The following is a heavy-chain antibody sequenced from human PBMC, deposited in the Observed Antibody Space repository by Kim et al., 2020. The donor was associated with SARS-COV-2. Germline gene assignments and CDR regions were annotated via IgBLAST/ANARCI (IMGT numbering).Heavy chain of an antibody. J-gene: IGHJ5*02. CDR2: IYSGGST. Sequence: GGSLRLSCAASGFTVSSNYMSWVRQAPGKGLEWVSVIYSGGSTYYADSVKGRFTISRDNSKNTLYLQMNSLRAEDTAVYYCAREVYYDILTGYSGWFDPWGQGTLVTVSS. D-gene: IGHD3-9*01. CDR1: GFTVSSNY. CDR3: AREVYYDILTGYSGWFDP. V-gene: IGHV3-66*02.